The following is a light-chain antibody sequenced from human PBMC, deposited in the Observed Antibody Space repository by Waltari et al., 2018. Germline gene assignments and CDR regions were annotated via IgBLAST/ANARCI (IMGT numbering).Light chain of an antibody. CDR3: SAWDRSLNVWV. CDR1: SNNVGNQG. J-gene: IGLJ3*02. CDR2: RNN. V-gene: IGLV10-54*01. Sequence: QAGLTQPPSVSKGLRQTATLTCTGNSNNVGNQGAAWLQQHQGHPPKLLSYRNNNRPSGISERLSASRSGNPASLTITGLQPEDEADYYCSAWDRSLNVWVFGGGTRLTVL.